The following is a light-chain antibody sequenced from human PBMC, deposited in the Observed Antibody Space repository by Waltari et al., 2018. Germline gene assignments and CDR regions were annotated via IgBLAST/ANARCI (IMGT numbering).Light chain of an antibody. CDR2: KDS. CDR1: LLANEY. Sequence: YELTQPPSVSVSQGQTARITCSGDLLANEYTYWYHQKPGQAPVLMIYKDSERPSGIPGRFSGSSSGTTVTLTISGVQAEDEADFYCHSGDSSTSLMVFGGGTKLTVL. CDR3: HSGDSSTSLMV. J-gene: IGLJ2*01. V-gene: IGLV3-25*03.